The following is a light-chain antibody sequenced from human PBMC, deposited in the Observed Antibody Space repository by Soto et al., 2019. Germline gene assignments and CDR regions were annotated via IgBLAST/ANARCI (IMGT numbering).Light chain of an antibody. CDR2: AAS. J-gene: IGKJ1*01. V-gene: IGKV1-39*01. CDR1: QSISSY. Sequence: DIQITQSPSSLSASVGDRVTITCRASQSISSYLNWYQQTKGKAPKLLIYAASTLQSGVPSRFSGSGSGTDFTLPISCLQSDDFATYYCQQYNSYSWTFGQGTKVDIK. CDR3: QQYNSYSWT.